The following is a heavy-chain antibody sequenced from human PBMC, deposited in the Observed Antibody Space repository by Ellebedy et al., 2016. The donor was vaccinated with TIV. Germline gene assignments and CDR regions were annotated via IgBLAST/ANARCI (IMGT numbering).Heavy chain of an antibody. V-gene: IGHV1-2*02. J-gene: IGHJ4*02. CDR2: INPNSGET. CDR3: ATPQVPNIAVAYGPHFDY. Sequence: AASVKVSCKGSGYTFTGYSLHWVRQAPGQGREWMGWINPNSGETHYAQKFQGRVTMTRDTSISTAYMEISRLRSDDTAVYFCATPQVPNIAVAYGPHFDYWGQGTLVTVSS. CDR1: GYTFTGYS. D-gene: IGHD6-19*01.